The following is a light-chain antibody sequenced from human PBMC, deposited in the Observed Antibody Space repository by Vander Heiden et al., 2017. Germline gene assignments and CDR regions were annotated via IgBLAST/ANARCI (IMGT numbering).Light chain of an antibody. CDR3: ATWDDSLNDWV. J-gene: IGLJ3*02. CDR1: MSDIGSKS. CDR2: RDE. V-gene: IGLV1-44*01. Sequence: QSVLPPPPSASGTPGSRFTISCSGSMSDIGSKSVDWYPQFPGTAPNLLIQRDEQRPSGVPGRFSGSKSGSSASLAISGRQAEDEAEYYCATWDDSLNDWVFGGGTKLTVL.